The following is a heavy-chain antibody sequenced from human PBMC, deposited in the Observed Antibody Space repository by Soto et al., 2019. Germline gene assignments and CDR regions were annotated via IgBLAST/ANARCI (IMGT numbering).Heavy chain of an antibody. CDR2: ISAYNGNT. CDR1: GYTFTSYG. V-gene: IGHV1-18*01. CDR3: ARAPDYDYIWGSYRYTQYFDY. D-gene: IGHD3-16*02. Sequence: ASVKVSCKASGYTFTSYGISWVRQAPGQGLEWMGWISAYNGNTNYAQKLQGRVTMTTDTSTSTAYMELRSLRSDDTAVYYCARAPDYDYIWGSYRYTQYFDYWGQGTLVTVSS. J-gene: IGHJ4*02.